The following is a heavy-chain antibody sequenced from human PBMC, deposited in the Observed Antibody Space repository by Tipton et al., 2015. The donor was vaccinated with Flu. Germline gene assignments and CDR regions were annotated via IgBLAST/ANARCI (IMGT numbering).Heavy chain of an antibody. D-gene: IGHD7-27*01. Sequence: LRLSCIVSGDYISDYYWNWIRQSPGGGLEWLGYIHHTGKTNQNPSLKSRLTVSVDTSRNQFSLTLNSVTAADTAVYFCARDNWGGAFDTWGQGTMVTVSS. CDR2: IHHTGKT. CDR1: GDYISDYY. V-gene: IGHV4-59*01. CDR3: ARDNWGGAFDT. J-gene: IGHJ3*02.